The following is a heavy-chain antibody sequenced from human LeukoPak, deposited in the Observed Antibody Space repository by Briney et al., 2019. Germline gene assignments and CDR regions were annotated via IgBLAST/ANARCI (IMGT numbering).Heavy chain of an antibody. CDR1: GYPFTAYF. D-gene: IGHD5-18*01. J-gene: IGHJ6*04. CDR3: AKSGYGFGDGWDVAV. V-gene: IGHV1-2*02. CDR2: INPSSGGT. Sequence: ASVKVSCRASGYPFTAYFIYWVRQAPGQGLEWMGWINPSSGGTNSAQKFQDRVTMTRDTSNSSVYMELSSLRSDDTAVYYCAKSGYGFGDGWDVAVWGKGTTVTVSS.